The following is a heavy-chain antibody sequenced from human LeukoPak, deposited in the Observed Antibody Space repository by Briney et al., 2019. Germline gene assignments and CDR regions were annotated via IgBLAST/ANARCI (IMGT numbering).Heavy chain of an antibody. V-gene: IGHV3-33*01. J-gene: IGHJ1*01. CDR1: GFTFSSYG. D-gene: IGHD3-22*01. Sequence: GRSLRLSCAASGFTFSSYGMHWVRQAPGKGLEWVAVIWYDGSNKYYADSVKDRFTISRDNSKNTLYLQMNSLRAEDTAVYYCARDYYDSSGYYSEYFQHWGQGTLVTVSS. CDR3: ARDYYDSSGYYSEYFQH. CDR2: IWYDGSNK.